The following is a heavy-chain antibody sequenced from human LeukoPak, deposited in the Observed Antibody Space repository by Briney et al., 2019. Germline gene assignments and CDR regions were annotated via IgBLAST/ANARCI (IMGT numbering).Heavy chain of an antibody. CDR2: IKQDGSEA. CDR3: SNGIYDRSY. J-gene: IGHJ4*02. CDR1: GFTFTTYW. V-gene: IGHV3-7*01. Sequence: GGSLRLSCAASGFTFTTYWMAWVRQAPGKGLEWVANIKQDGSEAVYADSVRGRFTISRDNPKNPLYLQMNSLRVEDTAVYYCSNGIYDRSYWGQGTLVTVSS. D-gene: IGHD2-8*01.